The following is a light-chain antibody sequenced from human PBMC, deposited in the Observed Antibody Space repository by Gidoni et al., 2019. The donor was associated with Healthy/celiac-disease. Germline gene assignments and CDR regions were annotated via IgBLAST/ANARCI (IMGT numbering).Light chain of an antibody. Sequence: SYELTQPPSVSVSPGQTASITCSGDKLGDKYACWYQQKPGQSPVLVIYHESKRPSGIPERFSGSNSGNTATLTISGTQAMDEADYYCQAWDSSTYVVFGGGTKLTVL. CDR1: KLGDKY. V-gene: IGLV3-1*01. J-gene: IGLJ2*01. CDR3: QAWDSSTYVV. CDR2: HES.